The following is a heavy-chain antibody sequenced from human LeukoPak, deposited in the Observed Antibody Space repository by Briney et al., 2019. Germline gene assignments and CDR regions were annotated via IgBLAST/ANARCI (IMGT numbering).Heavy chain of an antibody. CDR1: GGSISSGGYY. D-gene: IGHD3-3*01. CDR2: IYYSGST. J-gene: IGHJ4*02. Sequence: SETLSLTCTVSGGSISSGGYYWSWIRQHPGKGLEWIGYIYYSGSTYYNPSLKSRVTISVDTSKNQFSLKLSSVTAADTAVYYCARGDQFGAAGGPPDYWGQGTLVTVSS. CDR3: ARGDQFGAAGGPPDY. V-gene: IGHV4-31*03.